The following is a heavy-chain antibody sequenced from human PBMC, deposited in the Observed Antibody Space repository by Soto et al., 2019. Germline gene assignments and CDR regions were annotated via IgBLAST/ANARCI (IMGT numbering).Heavy chain of an antibody. Sequence: PSETLSLTCRVSGAYISDFSWSWIRQPAGKGLEWSGRITINGNTQKNPSFKSRVTMSIDTSRNQFSLNLQSATAADTALYYCARETGENWTYEAHWGPGTLVTVSS. D-gene: IGHD1-7*01. CDR1: GAYISDFS. J-gene: IGHJ1*01. CDR2: ITINGNT. V-gene: IGHV4-4*07. CDR3: ARETGENWTYEAH.